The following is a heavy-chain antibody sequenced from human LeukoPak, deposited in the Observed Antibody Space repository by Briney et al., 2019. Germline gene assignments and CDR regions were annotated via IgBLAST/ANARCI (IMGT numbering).Heavy chain of an antibody. CDR1: GFTFNIYP. Sequence: PGGSLSLSCAVSGFTFNIYPLHWVRQAPGKGVEWVTLISYDGNKLSYAASVKGRFTISRDNSKNTLYLQMNNLRAEDTAVYYCARHLTYYDCLSGFSKGGGAFDLWGQGKMVTVSS. CDR2: ISYDGNKL. V-gene: IGHV3-30-3*01. CDR3: ARHLTYYDCLSGFSKGGGAFDL. J-gene: IGHJ3*01. D-gene: IGHD3-3*01.